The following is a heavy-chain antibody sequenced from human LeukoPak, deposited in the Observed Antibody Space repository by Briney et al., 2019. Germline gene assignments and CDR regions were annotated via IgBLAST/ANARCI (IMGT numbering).Heavy chain of an antibody. Sequence: GASVKVSCKASGYTFTCYYMHWVRQAPGQGLEWMGRINPNSGGTNYAQKFQGRVTMTRDTSISTAYMELSRLRSDDTAVYYCARDPVAGAIPLDYWGQGTLVTVSS. CDR2: INPNSGGT. J-gene: IGHJ4*02. D-gene: IGHD6-19*01. CDR3: ARDPVAGAIPLDY. CDR1: GYTFTCYY. V-gene: IGHV1-2*06.